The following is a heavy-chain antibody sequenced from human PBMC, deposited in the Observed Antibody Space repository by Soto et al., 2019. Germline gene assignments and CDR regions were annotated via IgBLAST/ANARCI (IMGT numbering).Heavy chain of an antibody. CDR1: GYTFTSYG. V-gene: IGHV1-18*04. D-gene: IGHD4-17*01. Sequence: ASVKVSCKASGYTFTSYGFSWVRQAPGQGLEWMGWISAYNGNTNYAQKLQGRATMTTDTSTSTAYMELRSLRSDDTAVYYCARSVGLRHAMDVWGQGTTVTVSS. CDR2: ISAYNGNT. CDR3: ARSVGLRHAMDV. J-gene: IGHJ6*02.